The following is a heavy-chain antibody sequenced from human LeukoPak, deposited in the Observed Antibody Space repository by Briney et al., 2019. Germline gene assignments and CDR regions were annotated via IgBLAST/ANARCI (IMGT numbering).Heavy chain of an antibody. CDR1: GYTLTELS. Sequence: ASVKVSCKVSGYTLTELSMHWVRQAPGKGLEWMGGFDPEDGETIYAQKFQGRVTMTEDTSTDTAYMELSSLRSEDTAVYYCATVGIAADRWFDPWGQGTLATVSS. CDR3: ATVGIAADRWFDP. V-gene: IGHV1-24*01. D-gene: IGHD6-13*01. J-gene: IGHJ5*02. CDR2: FDPEDGET.